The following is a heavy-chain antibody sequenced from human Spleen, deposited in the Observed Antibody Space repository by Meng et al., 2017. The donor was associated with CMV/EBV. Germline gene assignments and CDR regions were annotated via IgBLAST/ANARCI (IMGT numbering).Heavy chain of an antibody. D-gene: IGHD1-26*01. J-gene: IGHJ4*02. CDR3: ARDRGHSGSYTGDY. CDR2: ISYDGSNK. V-gene: IGHV3-30-3*01. Sequence: SCAASGFTFSSYAMHWVRQAPGKGLEWVAVISYDGSNKYYADSVKGRFTISRDNSKNTLYLQMNSLRAEDTAVYYCARDRGHSGSYTGDYWGQGTLVTVSS. CDR1: GFTFSSYA.